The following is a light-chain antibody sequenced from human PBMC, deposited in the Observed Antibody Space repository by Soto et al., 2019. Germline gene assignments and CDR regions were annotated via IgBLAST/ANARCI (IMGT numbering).Light chain of an antibody. CDR1: QNINNF. Sequence: PGERATLSCRASQNINNFLAWYQQRPGQAPRLLIYDASIRATGVPARFSGGGSDTDFTLTISSLEPEDSALYYCQQRARWPPLTFGGGSKV. V-gene: IGKV3-11*01. J-gene: IGKJ4*01. CDR2: DAS. CDR3: QQRARWPPLT.